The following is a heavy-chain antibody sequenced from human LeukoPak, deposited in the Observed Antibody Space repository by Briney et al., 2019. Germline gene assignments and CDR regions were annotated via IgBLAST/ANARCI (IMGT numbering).Heavy chain of an antibody. D-gene: IGHD3/OR15-3a*01. Sequence: VASVKVSCKASGGTFTSYTISWVRQASGQGLEWMGRIIPILGIANYAQKFQGRVTITADKSTSTAYMELSSLRSEDTAVYYCASGTGGMVYDYWGQGTLVTVSS. J-gene: IGHJ4*02. CDR1: GGTFTSYT. CDR2: IIPILGIA. CDR3: ASGTGGMVYDY. V-gene: IGHV1-69*02.